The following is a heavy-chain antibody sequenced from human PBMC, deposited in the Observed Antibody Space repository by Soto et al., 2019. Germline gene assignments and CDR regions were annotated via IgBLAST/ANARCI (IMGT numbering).Heavy chain of an antibody. CDR1: GGTFSSYA. CDR3: ERSRSCSGGTPYYYAMDV. V-gene: IGHV1-69*13. D-gene: IGHD2-15*01. CDR2: IIPIFGTA. Sequence: SVKVACKASGGTFSSYAISWVRQAPGQGLEWMGGIIPIFGTANYAQKFQGRVTITADESTSTAYMELSSLRSEDRAVYYCERSRSCSGGTPYYYAMDVWGKGTRVTVPS. J-gene: IGHJ6*04.